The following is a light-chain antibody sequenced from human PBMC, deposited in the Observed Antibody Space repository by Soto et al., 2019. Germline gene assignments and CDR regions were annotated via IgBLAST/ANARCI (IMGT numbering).Light chain of an antibody. CDR1: QSVSSY. V-gene: IGKV3-11*01. CDR2: DAS. J-gene: IGKJ1*01. CDR3: QQYGSSPWT. Sequence: EIVLTQSPATPSLSPGERATLSCRASQSVSSYLAWYQQKPGQAPRLLIYDASNRATGIPARFSGSGSGTDFTLTISSLEPEDFAVYYCQQYGSSPWTFGQGTKVDIK.